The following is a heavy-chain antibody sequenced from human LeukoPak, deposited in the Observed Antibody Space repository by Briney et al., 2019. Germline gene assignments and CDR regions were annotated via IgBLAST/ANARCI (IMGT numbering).Heavy chain of an antibody. CDR3: ARLYCSSTSCYLDY. D-gene: IGHD2-2*01. CDR1: GFTFSSYA. Sequence: GGSLRLSCAASGFTFSSYAMSWVRQAPGKGLDWVAYMSGRSGSIYHHAASVKGRFTISRDNAKKTLYLQMNSLRAEDTAVYYCARLYCSSTSCYLDYWGQGTLVTVSS. V-gene: IGHV3-48*04. CDR2: MSGRSGSI. J-gene: IGHJ4*02.